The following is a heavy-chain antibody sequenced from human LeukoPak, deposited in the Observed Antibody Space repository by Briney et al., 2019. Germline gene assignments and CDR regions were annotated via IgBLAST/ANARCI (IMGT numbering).Heavy chain of an antibody. CDR2: INPSGGST. V-gene: IGHV1-46*01. Sequence: ASVKVSCKAPGYTFTSYYMHWVRQAPGQGLEWMGIINPSGGSTSYAQKFQGRVTMTRDMSTSTVYMELSSLRSEDTAVYYCARADTAMVTDYYYYYMDVWGKGTTVTVSS. CDR3: ARADTAMVTDYYYYYMDV. CDR1: GYTFTSYY. J-gene: IGHJ6*03. D-gene: IGHD5-18*01.